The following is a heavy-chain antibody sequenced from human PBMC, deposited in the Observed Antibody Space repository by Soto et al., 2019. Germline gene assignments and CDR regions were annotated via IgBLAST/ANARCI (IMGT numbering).Heavy chain of an antibody. CDR3: ARAQDDYGDPGDFDY. D-gene: IGHD4-17*01. Sequence: LVILSLTCSVSGDSINSGKYYWGWIRQPPGKGLEWIGSIYFRGSTYYNPSLKSRVTISVDTSKNQFSLKLSSVTAADTAVYYCARAQDDYGDPGDFDYWGQGTLVTVSS. CDR2: IYFRGST. J-gene: IGHJ4*02. CDR1: GDSINSGKYY. V-gene: IGHV4-39*01.